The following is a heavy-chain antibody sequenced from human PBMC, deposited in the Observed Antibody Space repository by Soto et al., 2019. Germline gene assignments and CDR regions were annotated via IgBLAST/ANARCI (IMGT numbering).Heavy chain of an antibody. CDR3: AREGRGKKAGYNGLVSLGY. CDR2: IIPIFNST. V-gene: IGHV1-69*06. D-gene: IGHD2-2*02. J-gene: IGHJ4*02. Sequence: SVKVSCKVSGSRFSNYVISWVRRAPGHGLEWLGRIIPIFNSTKYAQSFQGRVTITADKSTSTASLELSSLRSDDTAVYYCAREGRGKKAGYNGLVSLGYWGQGTLVTVSS. CDR1: GSRFSNYV.